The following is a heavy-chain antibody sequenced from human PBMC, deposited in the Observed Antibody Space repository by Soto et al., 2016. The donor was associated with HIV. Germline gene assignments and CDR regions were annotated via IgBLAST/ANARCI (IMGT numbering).Heavy chain of an antibody. CDR3: AREAYYFGSGGDYFDY. CDR1: GYTFSRYG. J-gene: IGHJ4*02. CDR2: INTYNGNT. V-gene: IGHV1-18*01. Sequence: QVQLVQSGAEVKKPGASVKVSCKASGYTFSRYGISWVRQAPGQGLEWMGWINTYNGNTNYAQRFQGRVSMTTDTSTNTAYMDLMSLKSDDTAVYYCAREAYYFGSGGDYFDYWGQGTLVTVSS. D-gene: IGHD3-16*01.